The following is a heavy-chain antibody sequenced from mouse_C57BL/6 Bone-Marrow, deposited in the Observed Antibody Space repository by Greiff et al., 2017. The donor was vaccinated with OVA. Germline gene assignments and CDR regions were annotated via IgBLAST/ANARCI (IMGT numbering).Heavy chain of an antibody. J-gene: IGHJ4*01. D-gene: IGHD1-1*01. V-gene: IGHV7-1*01. CDR1: GFTFSDFY. CDR2: SRNKANDYTT. Sequence: EVNLVESGGGLVQSGRSLRLSCATSGFTFSDFYMEWVRQAPGTGLEWIAASRNKANDYTTEYSASVKGRFIVSRDTSQSILYLQMNALRAEDTAIYYCARDAPGSSYEDYAIDYWGQGTSVTVSS. CDR3: ARDAPGSSYEDYAIDY.